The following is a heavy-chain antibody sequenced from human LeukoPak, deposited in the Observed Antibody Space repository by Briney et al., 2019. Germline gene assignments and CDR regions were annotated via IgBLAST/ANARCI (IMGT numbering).Heavy chain of an antibody. J-gene: IGHJ4*02. D-gene: IGHD3-10*01. V-gene: IGHV3-30*04. CDR3: AKDELLWFGETYYFDY. CDR1: GFTFSSYA. Sequence: GGSLRLSCAASGFTFSSYAMHWVRQAPGKGLEWVAVISYDGNNKYYADSVKGRFTISRDNSKNTLYLQMNSLRAEDTAVYYCAKDELLWFGETYYFDYWGQGTLVTVSS. CDR2: ISYDGNNK.